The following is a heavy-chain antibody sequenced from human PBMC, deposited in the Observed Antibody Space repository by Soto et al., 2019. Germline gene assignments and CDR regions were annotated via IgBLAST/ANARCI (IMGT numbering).Heavy chain of an antibody. CDR1: GFTFSNYA. V-gene: IGHV3-23*01. CDR2: ITGSAGST. D-gene: IGHD2-21*02. Sequence: GSLRLSCAASGFTFSNYAMSWVRQAPGKGLEWVSGITGSAGSTYYADSVKGRFTISRDNSRNTLYLQVNSLRAEDTAVYYCAKDQTDVTLFDYWGQGTLVTVSS. CDR3: AKDQTDVTLFDY. J-gene: IGHJ4*02.